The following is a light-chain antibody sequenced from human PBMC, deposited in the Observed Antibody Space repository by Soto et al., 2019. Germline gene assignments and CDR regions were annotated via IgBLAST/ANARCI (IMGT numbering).Light chain of an antibody. CDR3: QQYGTAPQT. CDR1: QSVSSNC. V-gene: IGKV3-20*01. CDR2: GAS. J-gene: IGKJ1*01. Sequence: DIVLMRCPFTLALPAGETATHSGSARQSVSSNCLAWYQQKPGQTPSLLIYGASTRATGIPDKFSGSGSGTDFTLTISRLEPEDVGVYYCQQYGTAPQTFGQGTKVDIK.